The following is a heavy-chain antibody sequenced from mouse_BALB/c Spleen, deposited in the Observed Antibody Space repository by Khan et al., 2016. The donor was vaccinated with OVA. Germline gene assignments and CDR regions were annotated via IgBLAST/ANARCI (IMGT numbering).Heavy chain of an antibody. CDR1: GFTFSTDA. V-gene: IGHV5-6-5*01. J-gene: IGHJ3*01. D-gene: IGHD2-5*01. CDR3: AREVYCSNSAWFAY. CDR2: ISSGGTT. Sequence: EVELVESGGGLVKPGGSLKLSCAASGFTFSTDAMSWVRQTPEKRLEWVASISSGGTTYYPDTLMGRLTIFRDKARNNLFFQMSSLRSEDTAMYYCAREVYCSNSAWFAYWGQGTLVTVSA.